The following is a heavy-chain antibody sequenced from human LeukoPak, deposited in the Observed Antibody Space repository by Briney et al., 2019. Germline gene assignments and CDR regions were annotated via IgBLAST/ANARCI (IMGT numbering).Heavy chain of an antibody. CDR3: ARRDGGSWLPSTGYYYMDV. J-gene: IGHJ6*03. V-gene: IGHV4-4*07. D-gene: IGHD6-13*01. CDR1: GGSISSYY. Sequence: SETLSLTCTVSGGSISSYYWSWIRQPAGKGLEWIGRIYTSGSTNYNPSLKSRVTMSVDTSKNQFSLKLSSVTAADTAVYYCARRDGGSWLPSTGYYYMDVWGKGTTVTVSS. CDR2: IYTSGST.